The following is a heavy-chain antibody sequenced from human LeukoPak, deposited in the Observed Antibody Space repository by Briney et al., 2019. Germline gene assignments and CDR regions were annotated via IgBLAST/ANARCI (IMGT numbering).Heavy chain of an antibody. J-gene: IGHJ4*02. CDR2: ISSSSTII. CDR1: GFTFSSYS. Sequence: GGSLRLSCAASGFTFSSYSMNWVRQAPGKGLEWVSYISSSSTIIYYADSVKGRFTVSRDNAKNSLYLQMNSLRDEDTTVYYCAREGYSYGRNYFDYWGQGTLVTVSS. CDR3: AREGYSYGRNYFDY. V-gene: IGHV3-48*02. D-gene: IGHD5-18*01.